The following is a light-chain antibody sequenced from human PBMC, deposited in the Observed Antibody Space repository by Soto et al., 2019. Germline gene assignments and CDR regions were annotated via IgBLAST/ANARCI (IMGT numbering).Light chain of an antibody. J-gene: IGKJ1*01. CDR1: QSVSTS. V-gene: IGKV3-11*01. CDR3: QQRGTWHPVT. CDR2: DAS. Sequence: EIVLTQSPATLSLSPGERATLSCRASQSVSTSLAWYQQKPGQAPRLLIYDASNRATGIPARFSGSGSGTDFTLTISSLEPEDFAVYYCQQRGTWHPVTFGQGTKVEIK.